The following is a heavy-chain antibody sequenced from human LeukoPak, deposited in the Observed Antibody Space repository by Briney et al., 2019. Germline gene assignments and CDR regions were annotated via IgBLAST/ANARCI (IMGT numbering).Heavy chain of an antibody. Sequence: SETLSLTCTVSGGSISSYYWSWIRQPPGKGLEWIGYIYYTGSTNYSPSLKSRVIISVDTSKNQFSLKLRSVTAADTAVYYCASTLTYYYGSGSYYIDCWGQGTLVTVSS. D-gene: IGHD3-10*01. CDR3: ASTLTYYYGSGSYYIDC. CDR2: IYYTGST. J-gene: IGHJ4*02. V-gene: IGHV4-59*08. CDR1: GGSISSYY.